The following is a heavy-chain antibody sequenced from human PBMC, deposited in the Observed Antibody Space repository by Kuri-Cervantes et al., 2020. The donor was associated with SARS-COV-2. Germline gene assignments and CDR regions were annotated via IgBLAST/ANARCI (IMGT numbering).Heavy chain of an antibody. D-gene: IGHD3-10*01. V-gene: IGHV3-33*08. CDR1: GFTFSSYG. J-gene: IGHJ3*02. CDR2: IWYEGSNK. Sequence: GESLKISCAASGFTFSSYGMHWVRQAPGKGLEWVAVIWYEGSNKYYADSVKGRFTISRGNSKNTLYLQMNSLRAEDTAVYYCAREALRGSGSYYNDPGAFDIWGQGTMVTVSS. CDR3: AREALRGSGSYYNDPGAFDI.